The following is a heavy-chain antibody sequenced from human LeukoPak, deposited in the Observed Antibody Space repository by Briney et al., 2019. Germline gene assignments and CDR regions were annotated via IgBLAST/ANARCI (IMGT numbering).Heavy chain of an antibody. V-gene: IGHV4-59*10. Sequence: SETLSLTCAVYGGSFSGYYWSWIRQPAGKGLEWIGRIYTSGSTNYNPSLKSRVTMSVDTSKNQFSLKLSSVTAADTAVYYCARAGTLPAARGAHYYYYGMDVWGQGTTVTVSS. CDR1: GGSFSGYY. D-gene: IGHD2-2*01. J-gene: IGHJ6*02. CDR2: IYTSGST. CDR3: ARAGTLPAARGAHYYYYGMDV.